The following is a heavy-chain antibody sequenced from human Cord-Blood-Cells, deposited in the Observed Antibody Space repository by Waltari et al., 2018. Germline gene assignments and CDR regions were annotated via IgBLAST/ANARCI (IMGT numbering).Heavy chain of an antibody. V-gene: IGHV1-69*01. CDR2: IIPIFGTA. CDR3: ARDMVRGVIPFTPFDYMDV. D-gene: IGHD3-10*01. J-gene: IGHJ6*03. Sequence: QVQLVQSGAEVKKPGSSVKVSCKDSGGTFSSYAISWVRQAPGQGLEWMGGIIPIFGTANYAQKFQGRVTITADESTSTAYMELSSLRSEDTAMYYCARDMVRGVIPFTPFDYMDVWGKGTTVTVSS. CDR1: GGTFSSYA.